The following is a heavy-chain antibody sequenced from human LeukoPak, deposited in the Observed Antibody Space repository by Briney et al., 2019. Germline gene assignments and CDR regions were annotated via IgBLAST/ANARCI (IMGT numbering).Heavy chain of an antibody. D-gene: IGHD5-24*01. V-gene: IGHV4-34*01. CDR2: INHSGST. J-gene: IGHJ4*02. CDR3: ASSTNGYSYFDY. Sequence: SETLSLTCAVYGGSFSGYYWNWIRQPPGKGLEWIGEINHSGSTNYNPSLKSRVTISVDTSKNQFSLKLSSVTAADTAVYYCASSTNGYSYFDYWGQGTLVTVSS. CDR1: GGSFSGYY.